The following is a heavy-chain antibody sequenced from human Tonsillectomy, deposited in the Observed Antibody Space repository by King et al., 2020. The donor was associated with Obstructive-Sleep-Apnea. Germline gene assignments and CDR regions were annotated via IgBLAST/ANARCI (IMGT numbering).Heavy chain of an antibody. D-gene: IGHD3-9*01. J-gene: IGHJ3*02. CDR3: ATTYYDILTGYYGAFDI. CDR2: ISGSGGST. V-gene: IGHV3-23*04. CDR1: GFTFSSYA. Sequence: VQLVESGGGLVQPGGSLRLSCAVSGFTFSSYAMSWVRQAPGKGLEWVSAISGSGGSTYYADSVKGRFTISRDNSKNTLYLQMNSLRAEDTAVYYCATTYYDILTGYYGAFDIWGQGTMVTVSS.